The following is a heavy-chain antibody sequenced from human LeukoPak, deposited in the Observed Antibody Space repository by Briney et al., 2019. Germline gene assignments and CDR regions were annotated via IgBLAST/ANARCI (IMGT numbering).Heavy chain of an antibody. Sequence: ASMKVSCKASGYTFTSYGISWVLQAPGQGLEWMGWISAYNGNTNYAQKLQGRVTMTTDTSTSTAYMELRSLRSDDTAVYYCAREIAAAGTPDYWGQGTLVTVSS. CDR3: AREIAAAGTPDY. V-gene: IGHV1-18*01. CDR1: GYTFTSYG. D-gene: IGHD6-13*01. J-gene: IGHJ4*02. CDR2: ISAYNGNT.